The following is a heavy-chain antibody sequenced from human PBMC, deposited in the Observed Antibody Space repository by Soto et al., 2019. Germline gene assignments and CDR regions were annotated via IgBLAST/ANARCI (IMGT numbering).Heavy chain of an antibody. D-gene: IGHD1-26*01. CDR1: GGSVTSYH. V-gene: IGHV4-59*02. CDR2: TASTGNT. CDR3: VRDMHAGVTRYFDP. J-gene: IGHJ5*02. Sequence: SDTLSLTCVVFGGSVTSYHWSWIRQSPGQRLEWIAYTASTGNTNYTPPLKSRVSISLDTHNNQLSLKLSPITAEDTAVDYCVRDMHAGVTRYFDPWGSGTLVTVPQ.